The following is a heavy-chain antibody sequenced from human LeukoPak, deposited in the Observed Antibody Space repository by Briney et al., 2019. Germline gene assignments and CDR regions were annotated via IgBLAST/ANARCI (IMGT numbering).Heavy chain of an antibody. CDR2: INADGGST. CDR1: GFTFDDYA. CDR3: AKDLGDYGDSGKGY. D-gene: IGHD4-17*01. Sequence: GGSLRLSCAASGFTFDDYAMHWVRQAPGRGLEWVSLINADGGSTYYADSVKGRFTISRDNSKNSLFLQMNSLRTEDTALYYCAKDLGDYGDSGKGYWGQGTLVTVSS. V-gene: IGHV3-43*02. J-gene: IGHJ4*02.